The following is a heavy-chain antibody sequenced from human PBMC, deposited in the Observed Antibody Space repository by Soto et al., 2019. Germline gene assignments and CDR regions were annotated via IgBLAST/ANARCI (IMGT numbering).Heavy chain of an antibody. CDR1: GFTFSSYA. D-gene: IGHD1-1*01. CDR2: ISNDGIKK. Sequence: QVQVVESGGGVVQPGRSLRLSCAASGFTFSSYAMTWVRQAPGKGLECVAAISNDGIKKYYIDSVKGRFTISRDNSENPLYLQMDSLRAEDTALYYCANNWNLDNWVQGTLDTVSS. V-gene: IGHV3-30*04. J-gene: IGHJ4*02. CDR3: ANNWNLDN.